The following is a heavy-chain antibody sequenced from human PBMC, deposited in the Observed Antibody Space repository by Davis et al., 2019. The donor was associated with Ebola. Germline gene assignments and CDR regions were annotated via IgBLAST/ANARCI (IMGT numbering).Heavy chain of an antibody. CDR1: GGSFSGYY. V-gene: IGHV4-34*01. J-gene: IGHJ4*02. CDR3: ARGVNYDSSTFY. CDR2: INHSGST. Sequence: SETLSLTCAVYGGSFSGYYWSWIRQPPGKGLEWIGEINHSGSTNYNPSLKSRVTISVDTSKNQFFLKLSSVTAADTAVYYCARGVNYDSSTFYWGQGTLVTVSS. D-gene: IGHD3-3*01.